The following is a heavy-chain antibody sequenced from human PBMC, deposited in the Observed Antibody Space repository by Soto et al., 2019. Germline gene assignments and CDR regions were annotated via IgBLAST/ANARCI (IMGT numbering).Heavy chain of an antibody. CDR2: ISGSGNDK. CDR1: GFIFDSYA. CDR3: AKEGGEQRHKWFDS. D-gene: IGHD1-1*01. Sequence: EVQLLESGGGLVQPGGSLRLSCAASGFIFDSYAMNWVRQAPGKGLDWVSDISGSGNDKYYADSVKGRFTISRDNSKKTLYLQMNSLRAEETAVYYCAKEGGEQRHKWFDSWGQGILVTVSS. J-gene: IGHJ5*01. V-gene: IGHV3-23*01.